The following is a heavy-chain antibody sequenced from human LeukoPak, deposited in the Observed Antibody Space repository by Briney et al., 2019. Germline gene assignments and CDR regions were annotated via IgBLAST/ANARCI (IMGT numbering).Heavy chain of an antibody. CDR1: GFTFSSYW. Sequence: PGGSLRLSCAASGFTFSSYWMSWVRQAPGKGLEWVANIKQDGSEKYYVDSVKGRFTISRDNSKNTLYLQMNGLRAEDTAVYYCAKDQGGDTGMADYWGHGTLVTVAS. CDR3: AKDQGGDTGMADY. J-gene: IGHJ4*01. D-gene: IGHD5-18*01. CDR2: IKQDGSEK. V-gene: IGHV3-7*01.